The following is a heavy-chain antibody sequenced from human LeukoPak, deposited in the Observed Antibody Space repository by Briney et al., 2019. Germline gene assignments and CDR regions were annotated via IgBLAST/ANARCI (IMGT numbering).Heavy chain of an antibody. CDR2: IYISGST. V-gene: IGHV4-4*07. Sequence: PSETLSLTCTVSGGSISSYYWSWIRQPAGKGLEWIGRIYISGSTKYNPSLKSRVTMSVDTSKNQFSLKLSSVTAADTAVYYCARSTLLWFGELLLDYWGQGTLVTVSS. D-gene: IGHD3-10*01. CDR1: GGSISSYY. J-gene: IGHJ4*02. CDR3: ARSTLLWFGELLLDY.